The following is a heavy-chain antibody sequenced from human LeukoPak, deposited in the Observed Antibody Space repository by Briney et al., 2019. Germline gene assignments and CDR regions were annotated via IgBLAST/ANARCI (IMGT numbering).Heavy chain of an antibody. CDR1: GYTLTELS. D-gene: IGHD3-3*01. CDR3: ARGGTIFGVVITPSFDY. CDR2: FDPEDGET. J-gene: IGHJ4*02. Sequence: ASVKVSCKVSGYTLTELSMHWVRQAPGKGLEWMGGFDPEDGETIYAQKFQGRVTMTEDTSTDTAYMELRSLRSDDTAVYYCARGGTIFGVVITPSFDYWGQGTLVTVSS. V-gene: IGHV1-24*01.